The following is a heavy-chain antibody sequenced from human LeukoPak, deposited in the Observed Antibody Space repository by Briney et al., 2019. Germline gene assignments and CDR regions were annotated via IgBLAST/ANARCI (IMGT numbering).Heavy chain of an antibody. CDR3: ARGRYCSASTCSGGDAFDI. CDR2: IYTRGST. V-gene: IGHV4-4*07. D-gene: IGHD2-8*02. Sequence: SETLSLTCTVSGTSVSSYYWSWIRQPAGRGLEWIGRIYTRGSTNYNPSLQSRVSMSVDSSKSQFSLRLTSVTAADTAIYYCARGRYCSASTCSGGDAFDIWGQGTVVTVSS. J-gene: IGHJ3*02. CDR1: GTSVSSYY.